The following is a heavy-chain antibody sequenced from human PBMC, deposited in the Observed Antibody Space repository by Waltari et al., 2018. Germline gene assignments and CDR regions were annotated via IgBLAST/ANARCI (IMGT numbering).Heavy chain of an antibody. CDR3: ARGKPYYYGSGSVNWYFDL. V-gene: IGHV1-69-2*01. CDR2: VDPEDGET. Sequence: EVQLVQSGAEVKKPGATVKISCKASGYTFTDYYMHWVQQAPGKGLEWMGSVDPEDGETIYAENVQGRVTMTRNTSISTAYMELSSLRSEDTAVYYCARGKPYYYGSGSVNWYFDLWGRGTLVTVSS. D-gene: IGHD3-10*01. CDR1: GYTFTDYY. J-gene: IGHJ2*01.